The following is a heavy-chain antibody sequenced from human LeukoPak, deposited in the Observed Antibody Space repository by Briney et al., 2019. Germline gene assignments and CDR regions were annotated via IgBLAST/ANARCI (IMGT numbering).Heavy chain of an antibody. J-gene: IGHJ5*02. Sequence: SETLSLTCAVYGGSFSAYYWTWIRQPPGKGLEWIGEINHSGSSNYNSSLRSRVTISVDTSYKQFSLRLGSVTAADTAVYYCAPRGDIEHSYVYGKWFDPWGQGTRVTVSS. D-gene: IGHD5-18*01. CDR2: INHSGSS. CDR1: GGSFSAYY. V-gene: IGHV4-34*01. CDR3: APRGDIEHSYVYGKWFDP.